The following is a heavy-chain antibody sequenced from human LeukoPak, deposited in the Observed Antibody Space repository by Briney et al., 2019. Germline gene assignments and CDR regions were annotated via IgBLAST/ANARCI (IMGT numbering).Heavy chain of an antibody. V-gene: IGHV4-61*08. CDR3: AREGSGSHPGYY. CDR2: IYYSGST. CDR1: GGSISSGDYY. Sequence: SETLSLTCTVSGGSISSGDYYWSWIRQPPGKGLEWIGYIYYSGSTNYNPSLKSRVTISVDTSKNQFSLKLSSVTAADTAVYYCAREGSGSHPGYYWGQGTLVTVSS. J-gene: IGHJ4*02. D-gene: IGHD1-26*01.